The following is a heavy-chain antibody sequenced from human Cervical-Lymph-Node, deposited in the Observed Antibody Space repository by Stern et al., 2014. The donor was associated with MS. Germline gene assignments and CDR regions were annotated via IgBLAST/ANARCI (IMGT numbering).Heavy chain of an antibody. CDR2: VIPFVGTS. V-gene: IGHV1-69*06. Sequence: VQLVQSGAEVKKPGSSVKVSCKSSGGISWVRQAPGQGLEWMGGVIPFVGTSYYAQKFQGRVTINADTSANTTYLHLSRLTSADTAVYYCARGTGDNWFGPWGQGTLVTVSS. J-gene: IGHJ5*02. D-gene: IGHD3/OR15-3a*01. CDR3: ARGTGDNWFGP. CDR1: GG.